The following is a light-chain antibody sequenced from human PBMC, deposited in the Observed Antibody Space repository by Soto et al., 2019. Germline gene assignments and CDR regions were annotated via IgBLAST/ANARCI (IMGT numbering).Light chain of an antibody. CDR1: SSDVGGYNY. CDR3: SSYTSSSTLVV. V-gene: IGLV2-14*01. Sequence: QSALTQPASVSWSPGQSITISCTGTSSDVGGYNYVSWYQQHPGKAPKLMIYEVSNRPSGVSNRFSGSKSGNTASLTISGLLAEDEADYYCSSYTSSSTLVVFGGGTKVTVL. J-gene: IGLJ2*01. CDR2: EVS.